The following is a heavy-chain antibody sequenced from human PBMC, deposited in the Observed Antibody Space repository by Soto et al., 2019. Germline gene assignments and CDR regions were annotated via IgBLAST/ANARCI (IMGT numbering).Heavy chain of an antibody. Sequence: PSETLSLTCPVSGSSISSNYWTWIRLPPGKGLEWIGYVYNSGSTTYNSSLKSRVTISEYTSKSQFSLKVDSMTAAYTAVYHCARYRREAVAGYTLDNWGQGILVTVS. CDR2: VYNSGST. CDR3: ARYRREAVAGYTLDN. J-gene: IGHJ4*02. V-gene: IGHV4-59*01. CDR1: GSSISSNY. D-gene: IGHD6-13*01.